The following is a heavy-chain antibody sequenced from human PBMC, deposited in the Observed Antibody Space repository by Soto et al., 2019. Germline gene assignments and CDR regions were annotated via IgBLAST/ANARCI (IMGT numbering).Heavy chain of an antibody. Sequence: PSETLSLTCTVSGGSISSYYWSWIRQPPGKGLEWIGYIYYSGSTNYNPSLKSRVTISVDTSKNQFSLKLSSVTAADTAVYYCARVTIRGELRILDYWGQGTLVTVSS. V-gene: IGHV4-59*01. D-gene: IGHD1-26*01. CDR1: GGSISSYY. J-gene: IGHJ4*02. CDR3: ARVTIRGELRILDY. CDR2: IYYSGST.